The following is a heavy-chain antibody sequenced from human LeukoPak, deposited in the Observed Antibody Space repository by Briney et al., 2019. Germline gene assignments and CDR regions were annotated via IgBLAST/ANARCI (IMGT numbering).Heavy chain of an antibody. J-gene: IGHJ6*02. D-gene: IGHD3-10*01. Sequence: ASVKVSCKASGYTFTSYGISWVRQAPGQGLEWMGWINPNSGGTNYAQKFQGRVTMTRDTSISTAYMELSRLRSDDTAVYYCXXXXXXXXXXXXSGKKYYYYYGMDVWGQGATVTVSS. V-gene: IGHV1-2*02. CDR2: INPNSGGT. CDR3: XXXXXXXXXXXXSGKKYYYYYGMDV. CDR1: GYTFTSYG.